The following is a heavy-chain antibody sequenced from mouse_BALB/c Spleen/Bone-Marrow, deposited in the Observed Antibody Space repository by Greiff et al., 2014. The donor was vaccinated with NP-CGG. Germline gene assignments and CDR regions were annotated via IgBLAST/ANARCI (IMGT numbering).Heavy chain of an antibody. D-gene: IGHD2-4*01. CDR3: ARGYYDYVYAMDY. V-gene: IGHV14-3*02. CDR2: IDPANGNT. J-gene: IGHJ4*01. CDR1: GFNIKDTY. Sequence: EVQLQQSGAELVKPGASVKLSCTASGFNIKDTYMHWVKQRPEQGLEWMGRIDPANGNTKYDPKFQGKATITADTSSNTAYLQLSSLTSEDTAVYYCARGYYDYVYAMDYWGQGTSVTVSS.